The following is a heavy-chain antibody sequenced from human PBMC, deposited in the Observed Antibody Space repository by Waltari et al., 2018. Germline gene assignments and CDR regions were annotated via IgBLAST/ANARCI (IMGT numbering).Heavy chain of an antibody. CDR1: GFPFSVAA. CDR3: TKADTSGSDIYWYFDL. V-gene: IGHV3-73*02. Sequence: EVQLVESGGGLVQPGGSLKLSWAASGFPFSVAAMPWVRPAPGPGLVWVGRIRNKANSYGTAHAASVKGRFTISKDDSKNTAYLQMNSLKSEDTAVYYCTKADTSGSDIYWYFDLWGRGALVTVSS. J-gene: IGHJ2*01. D-gene: IGHD3-10*01. CDR2: IRNKANSYGT.